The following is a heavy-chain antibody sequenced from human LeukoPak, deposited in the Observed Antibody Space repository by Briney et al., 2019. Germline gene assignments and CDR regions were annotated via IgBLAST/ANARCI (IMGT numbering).Heavy chain of an antibody. D-gene: IGHD3-16*01. Sequence: PSETLSLTCTVSGGSISSYYWSWIRQPPGKGLEWIGYIYYSGSTNYNPPLKSRVTISVDTSKNQFSLKLSSVTAADTAVYYCARRTPIGGTSTNWFDPWGQGTLVTVSS. CDR2: IYYSGST. CDR3: ARRTPIGGTSTNWFDP. CDR1: GGSISSYY. J-gene: IGHJ5*02. V-gene: IGHV4-59*08.